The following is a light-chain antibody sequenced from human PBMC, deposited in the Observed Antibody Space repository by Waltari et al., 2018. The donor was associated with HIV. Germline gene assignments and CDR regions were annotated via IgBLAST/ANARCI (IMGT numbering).Light chain of an antibody. Sequence: DVVMSQSPDSLTVSAGETATLNRMSSQSLLSTSTKRNCLAWYRKSTGQRPKLLIYWASTRESGIPERFSGSGSATDFTLTISSLQAEDVAVYYCQQYNSFPFTFGQGTKVEI. CDR1: QSLLSTSTKRNC. CDR2: WAS. CDR3: QQYNSFPFT. V-gene: IGKV4-1*01. J-gene: IGKJ2*01.